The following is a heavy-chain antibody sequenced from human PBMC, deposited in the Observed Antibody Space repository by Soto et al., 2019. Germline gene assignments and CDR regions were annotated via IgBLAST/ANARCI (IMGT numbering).Heavy chain of an antibody. CDR3: ARLGLWSGYLAMGV. CDR2: IYYSWST. Sequence: SETLSLTCTVSGGSISSSSYYWGWIRQPTGKGLEWIGSIYYSWSTYYNPSLKSRVTISVDTSKNQFSLKLSSVTAADTAVYYCARLGLWSGYLAMGVWGKGTTVTVSS. J-gene: IGHJ6*03. V-gene: IGHV4-39*01. CDR1: GGSISSSSYY. D-gene: IGHD3-3*01.